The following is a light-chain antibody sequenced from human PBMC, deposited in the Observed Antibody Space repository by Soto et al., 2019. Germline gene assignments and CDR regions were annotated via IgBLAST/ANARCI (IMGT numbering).Light chain of an antibody. J-gene: IGKJ3*01. CDR2: AGS. Sequence: DSQMTQSPSSLSASVGDRVTISCRASQGLRKDLAWYHQKPGKLPRVLIYAGSTLQSGVPSRLSGSGSGTDFTLTINSLQPEAVGTYYCQNYNSALRITFGPGTKVDI. V-gene: IGKV1-27*01. CDR1: QGLRKD. CDR3: QNYNSALRIT.